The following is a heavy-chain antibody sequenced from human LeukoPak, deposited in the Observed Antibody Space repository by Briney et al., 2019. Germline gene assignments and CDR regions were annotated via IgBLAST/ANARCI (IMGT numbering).Heavy chain of an antibody. Sequence: SSETLSLTCTVSGGSISSYYWSWIRQPPGKGLEWIGYINYSGSTNYNPSLKSRVTISVDTSKNQFSLKLSSVTAADTAVYYCARSRLWLDFDYWGQGTLVTVSS. CDR3: ARSRLWLDFDY. CDR2: INYSGST. D-gene: IGHD5-18*01. J-gene: IGHJ4*02. CDR1: GGSISSYY. V-gene: IGHV4-59*01.